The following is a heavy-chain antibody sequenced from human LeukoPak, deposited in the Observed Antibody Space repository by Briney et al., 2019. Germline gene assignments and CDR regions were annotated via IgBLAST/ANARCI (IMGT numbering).Heavy chain of an antibody. CDR3: GLSMVRALSPDY. V-gene: IGHV3-74*01. Sequence: GGSLRLSCTGSGFTFSNYWMHWVRQAPGKGLVWVSGINSDGSSTNYADSVKGRFTISRDNAKDTLYLQMDSLIDEDTAIYYCGLSMVRALSPDYWGQGTLVTVSS. CDR2: INSDGSST. CDR1: GFTFSNYW. J-gene: IGHJ4*02. D-gene: IGHD3-10*01.